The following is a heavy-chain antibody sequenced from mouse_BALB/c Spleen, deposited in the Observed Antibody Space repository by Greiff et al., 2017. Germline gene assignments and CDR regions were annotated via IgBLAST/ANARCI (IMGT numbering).Heavy chain of an antibody. D-gene: IGHD1-2*01. CDR2: IYPSDSYT. Sequence: VQLQQPGAELVRPGASVKLSCKASGYTFTSYWINWVKQRPGQGLEWIGNIYPSDSYTNYNQKFKDKATLTVDKSSSTAYMQLSSPTSEDSAVYYCTITTAYWYFDVWGAGTTVTVSS. CDR1: GYTFTSYW. V-gene: IGHV1-69*02. J-gene: IGHJ1*01. CDR3: TITTAYWYFDV.